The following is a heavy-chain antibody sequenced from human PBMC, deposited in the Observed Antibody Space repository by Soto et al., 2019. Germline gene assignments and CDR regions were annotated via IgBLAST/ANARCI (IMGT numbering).Heavy chain of an antibody. CDR3: ARGLITGSQYSGGWYYFDS. V-gene: IGHV4-39*01. J-gene: IGHJ4*02. D-gene: IGHD1-26*01. Sequence: SETLSLTCTVSGGSITSYSYYWGWIRQPPGKGLEWIGTISNSESTFYNPSLKSRVTISVDSSKSQFSLKLSTVTAADTAVYYCARGLITGSQYSGGWYYFDSWGQGTQVTVSS. CDR2: ISNSEST. CDR1: GGSITSYSYY.